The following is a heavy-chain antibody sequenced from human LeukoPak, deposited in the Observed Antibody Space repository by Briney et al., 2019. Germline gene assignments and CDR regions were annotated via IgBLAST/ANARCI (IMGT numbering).Heavy chain of an antibody. J-gene: IGHJ6*03. CDR3: ARDRAVAGMGYYMDV. V-gene: IGHV1-69*06. Sequence: SVKVSCKASGGTFSSYAISWVRQAPGQGLEWMGGIIPIFGTANYAQKFQGRVTITADKSTSTAYMELNSLRSEDTAVYYCARDRAVAGMGYYMDVWGKGTTVTVSS. D-gene: IGHD6-19*01. CDR2: IIPIFGTA. CDR1: GGTFSSYA.